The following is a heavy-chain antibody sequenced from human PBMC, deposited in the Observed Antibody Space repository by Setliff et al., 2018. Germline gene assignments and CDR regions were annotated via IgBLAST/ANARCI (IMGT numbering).Heavy chain of an antibody. Sequence: SVKVSCKASGGTFSSYTISWVRQAPGQGLEWMGRIIPILGIANYAQKFQGRVTITADKSTSTAYMELRSLTSDDSAFYYCARAPSVELVTIRTNSWFTYWGQGTLVTVSS. CDR3: ARAPSVELVTIRTNSWFTY. CDR1: GGTFSSYT. CDR2: IIPILGIA. V-gene: IGHV1-69*02. D-gene: IGHD5-18*01. J-gene: IGHJ4*02.